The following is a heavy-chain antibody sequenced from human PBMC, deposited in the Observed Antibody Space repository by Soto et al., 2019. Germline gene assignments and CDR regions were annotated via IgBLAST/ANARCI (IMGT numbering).Heavy chain of an antibody. V-gene: IGHV3-23*01. CDR1: GFTFSSYA. D-gene: IGHD6-19*01. J-gene: IGHJ6*02. CDR3: ASSSGWFNYYYYGMDV. CDR2: ISGSGGST. Sequence: GGSLRLSCAASGFTFSSYAMSWVRQAPGKGLEWVSAISGSGGSTYYADSVKGRFTISRDNSKNTLYLQMNSLRAEDTAVYYCASSSGWFNYYYYGMDVWGQGTTVTVSS.